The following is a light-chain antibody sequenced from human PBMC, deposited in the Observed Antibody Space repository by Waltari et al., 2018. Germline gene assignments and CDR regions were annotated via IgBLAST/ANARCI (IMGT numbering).Light chain of an antibody. CDR1: SGSLSTTSY. CDR2: KAN. V-gene: IGLV8-61*01. J-gene: IGLJ3*02. Sequence: QTVVTQEPSLSVSPGGTVTPTCALSSGSLSTTSYATWYQQTPGQAPRTLVYKANARSSGVPDRFSGSILGNTAALTITGAQVDDESDYYCALYMGSGIWVFGGGTRLTVL. CDR3: ALYMGSGIWV.